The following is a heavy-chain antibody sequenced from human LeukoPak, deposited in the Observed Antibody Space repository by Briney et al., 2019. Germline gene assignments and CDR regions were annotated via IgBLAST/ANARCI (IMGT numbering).Heavy chain of an antibody. J-gene: IGHJ3*02. Sequence: GGSLRLSCAASGFTFSIYEMNWVRQAPGKGLEWVSYISSSGSTIYYADSVKGRFTISRDNAKNSLYLQMNSLRAGDTAVYYCARGYVHAFDIWGQGTMVTVSS. D-gene: IGHD5-12*01. CDR1: GFTFSIYE. V-gene: IGHV3-48*03. CDR2: ISSSGSTI. CDR3: ARGYVHAFDI.